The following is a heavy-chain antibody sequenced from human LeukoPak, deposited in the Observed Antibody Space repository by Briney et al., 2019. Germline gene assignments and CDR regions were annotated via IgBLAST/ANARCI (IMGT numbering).Heavy chain of an antibody. CDR3: ARDAPPDDFWSGYYYYYYMDV. Sequence: GGSLRLSCAASGITVSSNYMSWVRQAPGKGLEWVSVVSSGGSTYYADSVKGRFTISRDNPKNTLYLQMNSLRAEDTAVYYCARDAPPDDFWSGYYYYYYMDVWGKGTTVTVSS. CDR2: VSSGGST. D-gene: IGHD3-3*01. J-gene: IGHJ6*03. V-gene: IGHV3-53*01. CDR1: GITVSSNY.